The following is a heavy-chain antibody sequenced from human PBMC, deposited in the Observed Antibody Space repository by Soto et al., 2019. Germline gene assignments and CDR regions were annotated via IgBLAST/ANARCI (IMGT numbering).Heavy chain of an antibody. D-gene: IGHD1-1*01. V-gene: IGHV2-70*04. CDR3: AKTGTDGSWFDP. CDR2: IDWDDDK. Sequence: SGPTLVNPTQTLTLTCTFSGFSLRNSGMRVSWIGRAPGKALEWLARIDWDDDKFYSTSLKTRLTISKDTSKNQVVLTMTNMDPVDTATYFCAKTGTDGSWFDPWGQGTLVTVSS. J-gene: IGHJ5*02. CDR1: GFSLRNSGMR.